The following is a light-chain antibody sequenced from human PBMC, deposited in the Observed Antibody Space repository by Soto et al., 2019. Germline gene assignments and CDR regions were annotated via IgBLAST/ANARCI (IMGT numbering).Light chain of an antibody. V-gene: IGKV3-11*01. Sequence: EIVLPQSPATLPLSPGERTTLSCRASQSVSSYLAWYQQKSGQAPRLLIYDASNRTNGIPARFSASGSGTDFPLTISRLEPEDLAVDYCQQRSNSPLAFGQGAKLEIK. CDR1: QSVSSY. CDR2: DAS. CDR3: QQRSNSPLA. J-gene: IGKJ2*01.